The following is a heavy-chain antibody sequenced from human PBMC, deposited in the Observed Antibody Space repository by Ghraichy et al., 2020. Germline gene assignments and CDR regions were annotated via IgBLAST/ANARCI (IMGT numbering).Heavy chain of an antibody. CDR3: ARDKEP. CDR2: INPDGGQK. Sequence: GGSLRLSCAASGFTFTTYWMFWVRQAPGKGLEWVALINPDGGQKYYVDSVKGRFTISRDNAKNSLFLQMNSLRVEDTAVYYCARDKEPWGQGTLVTVSS. J-gene: IGHJ5*02. CDR1: GFTFTTYW. V-gene: IGHV3-7*03.